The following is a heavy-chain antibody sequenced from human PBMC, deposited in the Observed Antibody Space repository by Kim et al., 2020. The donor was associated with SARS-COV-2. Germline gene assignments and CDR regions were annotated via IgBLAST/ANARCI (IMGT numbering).Heavy chain of an antibody. D-gene: IGHD1-7*01. J-gene: IGHJ4*02. Sequence: YADAVKGRFNSARDNSKNTLYLQMNSLRAEDTAVYYCAKVVGELRGAYYWGQGTLVTVSS. V-gene: IGHV3-23*01. CDR3: AKVVGELRGAYY.